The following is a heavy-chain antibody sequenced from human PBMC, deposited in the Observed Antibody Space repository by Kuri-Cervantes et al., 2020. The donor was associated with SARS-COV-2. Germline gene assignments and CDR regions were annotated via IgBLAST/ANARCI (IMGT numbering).Heavy chain of an antibody. J-gene: IGHJ5*02. Sequence: ASVKVSCKASGYTFTSYGISWVRQAPGQGLEWMGWISAYNGNTNYAQKLQGRVTMTTDTSTGTAYMELRSLRSDDTAVYYCARRSRGARWFDPWGQGTLVTVSS. V-gene: IGHV1-18*04. D-gene: IGHD3-16*01. CDR3: ARRSRGARWFDP. CDR1: GYTFTSYG. CDR2: ISAYNGNT.